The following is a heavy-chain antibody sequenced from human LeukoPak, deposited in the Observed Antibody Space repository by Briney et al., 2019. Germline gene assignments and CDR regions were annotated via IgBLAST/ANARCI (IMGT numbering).Heavy chain of an antibody. CDR1: GFTFSSYA. Sequence: HPGGSLRLSCAASGFTFSSYAMSWVRQAPGKGLEWVSAISGSGGSTYYADSVKGRFTISRDNSKNTLYLQMSSLRAEDTAVYYCARDAKYYYDSSGYYWGQGTLVTVSS. J-gene: IGHJ4*02. CDR2: ISGSGGST. CDR3: ARDAKYYYDSSGYY. V-gene: IGHV3-23*01. D-gene: IGHD3-22*01.